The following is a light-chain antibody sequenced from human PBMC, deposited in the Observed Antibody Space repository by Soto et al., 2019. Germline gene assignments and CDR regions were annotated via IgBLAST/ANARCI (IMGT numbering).Light chain of an antibody. Sequence: DIVMTQSPLSVPVTPGEPASISCGSSQSLLHSNGYNYLDWYLPKPGQSPQVPIYLGSNRASGVPDMFSGSGSGTDFTMKISRVEAEDVGVYYCMETLQTHTFGQGTKLEI. CDR1: QSLLHSNGYNY. CDR2: LGS. J-gene: IGKJ2*01. CDR3: METLQTHT. V-gene: IGKV2-28*01.